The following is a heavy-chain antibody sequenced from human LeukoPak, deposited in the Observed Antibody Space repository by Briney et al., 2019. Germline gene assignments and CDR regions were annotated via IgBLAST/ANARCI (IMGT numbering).Heavy chain of an antibody. J-gene: IGHJ1*01. CDR1: GFTFNNYA. CDR3: ARGYDFWSGEGLGGDFQH. Sequence: PGGSLRLSCPASGFTFNNYAMIWVRQAPGKGLEWVSGISGTGGSTFYADSVKGRFTISRDNSKNTLYLQMNSLRAEDTALYYCARGYDFWSGEGLGGDFQHWGQGTLVTVSS. D-gene: IGHD3-3*01. V-gene: IGHV3-23*01. CDR2: ISGTGGST.